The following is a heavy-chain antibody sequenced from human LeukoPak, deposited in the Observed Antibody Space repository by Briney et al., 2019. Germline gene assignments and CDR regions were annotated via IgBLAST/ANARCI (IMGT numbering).Heavy chain of an antibody. V-gene: IGHV3-23*01. CDR1: GFTFSSYA. CDR2: ISGSGGST. CDR3: AKDLISYYASEDHPMDY. Sequence: PGGSLRLSCAASGFTFSSYAMSWVRQAPGKGLEWVSAISGSGGSTYYADSVKGRFTISRDNSKNTLYLQMNSLRAEDTAVYYCAKDLISYYASEDHPMDYWGQGTLVTVSS. J-gene: IGHJ4*02. D-gene: IGHD3-22*01.